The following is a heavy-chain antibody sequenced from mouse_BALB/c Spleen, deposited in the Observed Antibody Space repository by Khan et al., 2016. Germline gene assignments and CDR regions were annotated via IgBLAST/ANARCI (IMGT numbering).Heavy chain of an antibody. V-gene: IGHV6-6*01. J-gene: IGHJ2*01. CDR1: GFTFSDAW. D-gene: IGHD2-10*02. CDR2: IRSKANNHAT. Sequence: EVKLEESGGGLVQPGGSMKLSCAASGFTFSDAWMDWVRQSPEKGLEWVAEIRSKANNHATYYAEPVKGKFTISRDDSNRSVHLQMNILRAEHTHMYYCKSVCLDDWGQGTTLTVSS. CDR3: KSVCLDD.